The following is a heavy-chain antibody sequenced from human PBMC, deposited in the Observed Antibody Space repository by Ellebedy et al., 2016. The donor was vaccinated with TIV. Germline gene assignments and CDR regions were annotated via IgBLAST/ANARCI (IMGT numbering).Heavy chain of an antibody. CDR1: GYTFNIYA. CDR2: NNAGNGNT. Sequence: AASVKVSCKASGYTFNIYALHWVRLAPGQSLEWMGWNNAGNGNTKYSQKFQGRVTITRDTSANTAYMELSSLRSEDTAVYYCARAVYGMGWFDPWGQGTLVTVSS. J-gene: IGHJ5*02. V-gene: IGHV1-3*01. CDR3: ARAVYGMGWFDP. D-gene: IGHD2-8*01.